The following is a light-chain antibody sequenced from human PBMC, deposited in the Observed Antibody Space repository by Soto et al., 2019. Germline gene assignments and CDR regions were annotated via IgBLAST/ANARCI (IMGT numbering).Light chain of an antibody. V-gene: IGLV4-69*01. J-gene: IGLJ3*02. CDR3: QTWGSAKV. CDR2: LNSDGSH. CDR1: SGHSSYA. Sequence: QPVLTQSPSASASLVASVKLTCTLSSGHSSYAIAWHQQQPEKGPRYLMKLNSDGSHSKGDGIPDRFSGSSSGAERYLTISSLQSEDEADYYCQTWGSAKVFGGGTKLTVL.